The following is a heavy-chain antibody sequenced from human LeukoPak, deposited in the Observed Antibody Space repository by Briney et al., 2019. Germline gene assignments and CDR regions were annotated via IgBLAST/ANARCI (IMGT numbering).Heavy chain of an antibody. V-gene: IGHV3-21*01. CDR1: GFTFSSYS. Sequence: GGSLRLSCAASGFTFSSYSMNWVRQAPGKGPEWVSSISSSSSYIYYADSVKGRFTISRDNAKNSLYLQMNSLRAEDTAVYYCAREEGLRYFDWSSRGFDYWGQGTLVTVSS. J-gene: IGHJ4*02. CDR2: ISSSSSYI. D-gene: IGHD3-9*01. CDR3: AREEGLRYFDWSSRGFDY.